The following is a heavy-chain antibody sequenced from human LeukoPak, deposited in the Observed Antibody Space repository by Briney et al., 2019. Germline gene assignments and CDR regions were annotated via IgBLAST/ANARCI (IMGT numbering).Heavy chain of an antibody. V-gene: IGHV1-2*02. Sequence: LEWMGSINPNSGGTNYAQKFQGSVTMTRDTSISTAYMELSRLRSDDTAVYYCARDLVGDYWGQGTLVTVSS. CDR3: ARDLVGDY. J-gene: IGHJ4*02. D-gene: IGHD1-26*01. CDR2: INPNSGGT.